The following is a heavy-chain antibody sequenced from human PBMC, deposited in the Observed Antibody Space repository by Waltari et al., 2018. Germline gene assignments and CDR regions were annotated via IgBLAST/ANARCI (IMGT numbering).Heavy chain of an antibody. D-gene: IGHD6-13*01. J-gene: IGHJ4*02. CDR2: INHSGST. CDR1: GGSFSGYY. Sequence: QVQLQQWGAGLLKPSETLSLTCAVYGGSFSGYYWSWIRQPPGKGLEWIGEINHSGSTNYNPSLKSRVTISVDTSKNQFSLKLSSVTAAGTAVYYCARGHQSRRRYSSSWYGYWGQGTLVTVSS. V-gene: IGHV4-34*01. CDR3: ARGHQSRRRYSSSWYGY.